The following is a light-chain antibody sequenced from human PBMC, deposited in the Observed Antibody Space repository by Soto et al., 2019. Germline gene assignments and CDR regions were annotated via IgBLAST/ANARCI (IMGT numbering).Light chain of an antibody. V-gene: IGKV3-20*01. CDR2: GAS. Sequence: EMVLTQSPGTLSLSPGERATLSCRASQSISSSFLGWYQQKPGQAPRLLIYGASSRATGIPDRFSGSGSGTDFTLTISSLESEDFAVYYCQQYGSSPWTFGQGTQVEIK. CDR1: QSISSSF. J-gene: IGKJ1*01. CDR3: QQYGSSPWT.